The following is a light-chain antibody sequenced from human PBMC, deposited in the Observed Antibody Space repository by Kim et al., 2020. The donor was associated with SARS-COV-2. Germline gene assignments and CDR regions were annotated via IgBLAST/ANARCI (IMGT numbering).Light chain of an antibody. V-gene: IGKV1-17*01. CDR3: LQHNTYPIT. CDR1: QVIRND. CDR2: GAS. Sequence: APVGDRFTFPSRSRQVIRNDLGWYQQNPGRAPKRLIYGASSLQSGVPSRFSGSGSGTEFTLTISSLQPEDFATYFCLQHNTYPITFGQGTRLEIK. J-gene: IGKJ5*01.